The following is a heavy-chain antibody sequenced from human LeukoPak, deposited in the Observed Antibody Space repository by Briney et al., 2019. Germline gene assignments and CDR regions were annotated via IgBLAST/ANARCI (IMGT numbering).Heavy chain of an antibody. Sequence: SETLSLTCTVSGGSISSYLWTWIRQPPGKELEWVGYISYSGSTNYNPSLKSRVTISVDTSKNQFSPKLSSVTAADTAVYYCARRRKYSSGWYHDYWGQGTLVTVSS. CDR1: GGSISSYL. V-gene: IGHV4-59*08. J-gene: IGHJ4*02. CDR2: ISYSGST. CDR3: ARRRKYSSGWYHDY. D-gene: IGHD6-19*01.